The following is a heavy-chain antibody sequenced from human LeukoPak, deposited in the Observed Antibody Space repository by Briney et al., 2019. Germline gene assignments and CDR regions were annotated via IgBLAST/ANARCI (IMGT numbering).Heavy chain of an antibody. J-gene: IGHJ4*02. CDR2: ISYDGSNK. CDR3: AKDEYSYGFFEVY. V-gene: IGHV3-30*18. D-gene: IGHD5-18*01. CDR1: GFTFSSYG. Sequence: PGGSLRLSCAASGFTFSSYGMHWVRQAPGKGLEWVAVISYDGSNKYYADSVKGRFTISRDNSKNTLYLQMNSLRAEDTAVYYCAKDEYSYGFFEVYWGQGTLVTVSS.